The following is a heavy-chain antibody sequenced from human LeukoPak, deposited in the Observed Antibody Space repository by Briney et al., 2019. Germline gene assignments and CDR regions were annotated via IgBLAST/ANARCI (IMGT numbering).Heavy chain of an antibody. D-gene: IGHD6-19*01. CDR2: IWYDGSDK. J-gene: IGHJ5*02. CDR3: ARVLGDSGWYLGWFDP. V-gene: IGHV3-33*01. CDR1: GFTFSSYG. Sequence: AGSLTLSCAASGFTFSSYGMHWVRQAPGKGLEWVAVIWYDGSDKYYADSVKGRFTISRDNSKNTLYLQMNSLRVEDTAVYYCARVLGDSGWYLGWFDPWGQGTLVTVSS.